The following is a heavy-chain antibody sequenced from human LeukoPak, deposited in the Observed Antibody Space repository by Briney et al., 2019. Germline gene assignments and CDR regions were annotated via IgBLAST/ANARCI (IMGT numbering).Heavy chain of an antibody. D-gene: IGHD2-2*01. J-gene: IGHJ5*02. CDR3: ARTRGTLVVPAAPPVFDP. CDR1: GFTFNNYW. CDR2: IKRDGTDK. Sequence: GGSLRLSCAASGFTFNNYWMSWVRQAPGKGLEWLANIKRDGTDKYYVGSVKGRFTISRDNAKNSLYLQMNSLRAEDTAVYYCARTRGTLVVPAAPPVFDPWGQGTLVTVSS. V-gene: IGHV3-7*01.